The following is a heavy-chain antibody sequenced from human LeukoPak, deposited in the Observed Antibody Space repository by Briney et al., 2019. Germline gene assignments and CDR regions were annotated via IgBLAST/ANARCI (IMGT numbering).Heavy chain of an antibody. D-gene: IGHD4-23*01. Sequence: SETLSLTCTVSGGSISTYYWSWIRQPSGKGLEWSGYIYHSGSTKYNPSLKSRVTISVDTSKNQFSLKLSSVTAADTAVYYCARDGYSGNDGLWGQGTLVTVSS. CDR1: GGSISTYY. J-gene: IGHJ4*02. V-gene: IGHV4-59*01. CDR2: IYHSGST. CDR3: ARDGYSGNDGL.